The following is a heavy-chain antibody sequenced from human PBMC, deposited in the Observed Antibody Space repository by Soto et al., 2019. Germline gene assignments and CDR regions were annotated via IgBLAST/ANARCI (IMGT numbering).Heavy chain of an antibody. J-gene: IGHJ4*02. Sequence: QVQLVESGGGVVQPGRSLRLSCAASGFTFSSYARHWVRQAPGKGLEWVAVISYDGSNKYYADSVKGRFTISRDNSKNTLYLQMNSLRAEDTAVYYCARDIDYWGQGTLVTVSS. CDR1: GFTFSSYA. V-gene: IGHV3-30-3*01. CDR2: ISYDGSNK. CDR3: ARDIDY.